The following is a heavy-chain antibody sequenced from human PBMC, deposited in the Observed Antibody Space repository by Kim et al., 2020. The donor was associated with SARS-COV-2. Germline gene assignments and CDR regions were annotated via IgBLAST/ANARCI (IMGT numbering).Heavy chain of an antibody. CDR2: INGNGRIT. J-gene: IGHJ4*02. D-gene: IGHD3-22*01. CDR1: GFTFEDSA. CDR3: AKDNRQTFYYDSRGYEDS. Sequence: GGSLRLSCTASGFTFEDSAMHWVRQAPGKGLEWVSLINGNGRITYYADSVKGRFTISRDNSKNSLYLQMNSLNTEDTAFYYCAKDNRQTFYYDSRGYEDSWGQATLVTVSP. V-gene: IGHV3-43*02.